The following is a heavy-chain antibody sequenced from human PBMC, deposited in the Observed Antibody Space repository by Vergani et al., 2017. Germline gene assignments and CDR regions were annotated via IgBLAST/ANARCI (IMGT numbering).Heavy chain of an antibody. Sequence: EVKLAESGGGLVQPGQSLRLACITSGFPFHDFGINWVRQAPGKGLEWVSYISSSSSTIYYADSVKGRFTISRDNAKNSLYLQMNSLRAEDTAVYYCARVGSFMSDAFDIWGQGTMVTVSS. CDR3: ARVGSFMSDAFDI. J-gene: IGHJ3*02. V-gene: IGHV3-48*01. D-gene: IGHD3-16*01. CDR2: ISSSSSTI. CDR1: GFPFHDFG.